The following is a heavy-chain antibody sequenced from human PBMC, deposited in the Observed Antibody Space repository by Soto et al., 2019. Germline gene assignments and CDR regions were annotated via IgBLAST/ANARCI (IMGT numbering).Heavy chain of an antibody. CDR1: GFSFSTYA. CDR3: ARDLLETTQRDVDK. CDR2: ISRDSESI. V-gene: IGHV3-48*02. J-gene: IGHJ4*01. Sequence: PGGSLRLSCAASGFSFSTYAMNWVRQAPEKGLEWVSYISRDSESIYYADSVKGRFTVSRDNAKDSLYLQMNSLRDEDTAVYYCARDLLETTQRDVDKWGHGTLVTVSS. D-gene: IGHD1-1*01.